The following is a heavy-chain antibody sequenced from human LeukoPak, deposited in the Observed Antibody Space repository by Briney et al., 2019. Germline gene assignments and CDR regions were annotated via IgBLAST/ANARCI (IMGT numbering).Heavy chain of an antibody. CDR2: IYWNDDK. Sequence: SGPTLVNPTQTLTLTCTFSGFSLSTSGVGVGWIRQPPGKALEWLALIYWNDDKRYSPSLKSRLTITKDTSKNQVVLTMTNMDPVDTATYYCAHANRWYSSSWYYFDYWGQGTLVTVSS. J-gene: IGHJ4*02. CDR3: AHANRWYSSSWYYFDY. D-gene: IGHD6-13*01. CDR1: GFSLSTSGVG. V-gene: IGHV2-5*01.